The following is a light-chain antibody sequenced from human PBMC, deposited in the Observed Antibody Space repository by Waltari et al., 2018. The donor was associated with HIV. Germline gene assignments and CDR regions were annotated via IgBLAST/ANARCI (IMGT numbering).Light chain of an antibody. CDR1: QSSTRY. V-gene: IGKV1-39*01. CDR3: QQSYSTPLT. J-gene: IGKJ4*01. CDR2: AAA. Sequence: IQMTQSPSSLSASVGDRVTITFRASQSSTRYLNWYQEKPGKGPKHVIYAAATLESGVPSRFCGSGAWTKFTLTISSRQPEDFATYYCQQSYSTPLTFGGGTKLEIK.